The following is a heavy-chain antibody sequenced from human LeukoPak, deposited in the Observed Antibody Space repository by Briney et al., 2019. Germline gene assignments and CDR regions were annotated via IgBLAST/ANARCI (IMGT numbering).Heavy chain of an antibody. Sequence: RASVKVSCKASGGTFSSYAISWVRQAPGQGLEWMGGIIPIFGTANYAQKFQGRVTITADESTSTAYMELSSLRSEDTAVYYCARDRSYNWNYYMDVWGKGTTVTVSS. CDR3: ARDRSYNWNYYMDV. CDR2: IIPIFGTA. V-gene: IGHV1-69*13. CDR1: GGTFSSYA. D-gene: IGHD1-1*01. J-gene: IGHJ6*03.